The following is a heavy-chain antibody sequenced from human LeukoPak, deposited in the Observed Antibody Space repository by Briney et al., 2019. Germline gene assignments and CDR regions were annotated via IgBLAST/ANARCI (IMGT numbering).Heavy chain of an antibody. CDR2: ISGSGSST. J-gene: IGHJ4*02. Sequence: GGSLRLSCAASGFTFSSYAMSWVRRAPGKGLEWVSAISGSGSSTYYADSVKGRFTISRDKSKNTLYLQMNSLRAEDTAVYYCAKTYSSSWDGFDYWGQGTLVTVSS. CDR1: GFTFSSYA. CDR3: AKTYSSSWDGFDY. V-gene: IGHV3-23*01. D-gene: IGHD6-13*01.